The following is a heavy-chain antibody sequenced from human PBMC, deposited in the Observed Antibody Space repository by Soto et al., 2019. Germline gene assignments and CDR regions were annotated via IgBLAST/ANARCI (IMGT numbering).Heavy chain of an antibody. V-gene: IGHV5-51*01. J-gene: IGHJ6*02. CDR3: ARHNSPSDRYCYYGMDD. CDR1: GYSFTSYW. Sequence: PGESLKISCKGSGYSFTSYWIGWVRQMPGKGLEWMGIIYPGDSDTRYSPSFQGQVTISADKSISTAYLQWSSLKASDTAIYYCARHNSPSDRYCYYGMDDWGQDTTVTDSS. D-gene: IGHD1-20*01. CDR2: IYPGDSDT.